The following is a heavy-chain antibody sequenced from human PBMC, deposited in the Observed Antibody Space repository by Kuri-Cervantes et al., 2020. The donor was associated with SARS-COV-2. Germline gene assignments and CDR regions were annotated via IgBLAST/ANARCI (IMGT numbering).Heavy chain of an antibody. J-gene: IGHJ6*03. CDR1: GGSISSYY. Sequence: SETLSLTRTVSGGSISSYYWSWIRQPPGKGLEWIGYIYYSGSTNYNPSLKSRVTISVDTSKNQFSLKLSSVTAADTAVYYCAGRGHSYGYEGYYYYMDVWGKGTTVTVSS. CDR2: IYYSGST. D-gene: IGHD5-18*01. V-gene: IGHV4-59*12. CDR3: AGRGHSYGYEGYYYYMDV.